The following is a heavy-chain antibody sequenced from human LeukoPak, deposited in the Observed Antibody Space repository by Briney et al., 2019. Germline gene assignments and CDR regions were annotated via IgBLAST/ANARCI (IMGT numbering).Heavy chain of an antibody. CDR1: GFTFSSYS. CDR2: ISSSSSYI. Sequence: GGSLRLSCAASGFTFSSYSMNWVRQAPGKGLEWVSSISSSSSYIYYADSVKGRFTISRDNAKNSLYLQMNSLRAEDTAVYYCAKPKDPKVAAAGGVYFDYWGQGTLVTVSS. D-gene: IGHD6-13*01. CDR3: AKPKDPKVAAAGGVYFDY. J-gene: IGHJ4*02. V-gene: IGHV3-21*04.